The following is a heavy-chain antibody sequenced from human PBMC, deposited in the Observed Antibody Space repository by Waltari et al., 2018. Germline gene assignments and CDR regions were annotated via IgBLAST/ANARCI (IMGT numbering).Heavy chain of an antibody. D-gene: IGHD5-12*01. V-gene: IGHV3-48*01. Sequence: EVQLVESGGGMVQPGESLRLPCAASGFTFSTYNMNWVRQAPGKGLEGVSYISITTTTYYADYVKGRFTISRDNAKNALYLQMNSLRAEDTALYYCARGRDGYIQDVFDIWGQGTMVSVSS. CDR2: ISITTTT. CDR1: GFTFSTYN. J-gene: IGHJ3*02. CDR3: ARGRDGYIQDVFDI.